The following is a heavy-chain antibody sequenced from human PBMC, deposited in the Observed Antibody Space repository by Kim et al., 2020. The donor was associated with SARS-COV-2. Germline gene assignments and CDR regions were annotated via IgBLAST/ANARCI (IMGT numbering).Heavy chain of an antibody. V-gene: IGHV3-30*18. Sequence: GGSLRLSCAASGFTFSSYGMHWVRQAPGKGLEWVAVISYDGSNKYYADSVKGRFTISRDNSKNTLYLQMNSLRAEDTAVYYCAKDRLGSGWWGVLDHWG. J-gene: IGHJ4*01. CDR2: ISYDGSNK. CDR3: AKDRLGSGWWGVLDH. D-gene: IGHD6-19*01. CDR1: GFTFSSYG.